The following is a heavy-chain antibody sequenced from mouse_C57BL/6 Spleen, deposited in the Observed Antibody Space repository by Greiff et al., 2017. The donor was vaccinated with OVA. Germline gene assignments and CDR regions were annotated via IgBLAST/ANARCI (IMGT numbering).Heavy chain of an antibody. D-gene: IGHD2-2*01. J-gene: IGHJ4*01. CDR3: ARAVTTPYYYAMDY. Sequence: VQLKESGPELVKPGASVKISCKASGYSFTDYNMNWVKQSNGKSLEWIGVINPNYGTTSYNQKFKGKATLTVDQSSSTAYMQLNSLTSEDSAVYYCARAVTTPYYYAMDYWGQGTSVTVSS. CDR1: GYSFTDYN. V-gene: IGHV1-39*01. CDR2: INPNYGTT.